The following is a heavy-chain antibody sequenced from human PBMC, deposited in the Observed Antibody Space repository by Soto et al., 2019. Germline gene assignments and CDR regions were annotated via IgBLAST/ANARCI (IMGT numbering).Heavy chain of an antibody. CDR3: TRVRIYADESRRPFDI. D-gene: IGHD2-8*01. Sequence: EVQLVESGGGLVQPGGSLRLSCAASGFTFSDHYMNWVRQAPGKGLEWVGRIRNKGHSYSTVYAASVEGRFTNSRDNSNASLSLQMDSLKTEDTAVYYCTRVRIYADESRRPFDIWGQGTVVTVSS. V-gene: IGHV3-72*01. CDR2: IRNKGHSYST. CDR1: GFTFSDHY. J-gene: IGHJ3*02.